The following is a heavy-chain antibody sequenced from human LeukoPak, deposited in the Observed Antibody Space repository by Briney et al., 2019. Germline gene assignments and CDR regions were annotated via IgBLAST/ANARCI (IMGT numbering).Heavy chain of an antibody. Sequence: SETLSLTCTVSGGSISTYYWSWIRQPAGKGLGWIGRIYTSGRTNYNPSLKSRVTMSVDTSKSQFSLKLSSVTAADTAVYYCARHRYYVAVAGYYFDYWGQGTLVTVSS. CDR3: ARHRYYVAVAGYYFDY. CDR1: GGSISTYY. CDR2: IYTSGRT. V-gene: IGHV4-4*07. J-gene: IGHJ4*02. D-gene: IGHD6-19*01.